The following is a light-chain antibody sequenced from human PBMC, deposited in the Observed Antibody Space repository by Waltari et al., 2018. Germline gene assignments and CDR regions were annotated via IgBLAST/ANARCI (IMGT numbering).Light chain of an antibody. V-gene: IGKV1-5*03. CDR3: QEYDSLPVT. CDR2: KAS. Sequence: DIQMTQSPSTLSASVGDRITITCRTSQSVKSYLAWYQQKPGKAPKVLIHKASKLEGGVPSRFSGSGYGTDFTLTISSLQPDDFATYYCQEYDSLPVTFGGGTRVEIK. CDR1: QSVKSY. J-gene: IGKJ4*01.